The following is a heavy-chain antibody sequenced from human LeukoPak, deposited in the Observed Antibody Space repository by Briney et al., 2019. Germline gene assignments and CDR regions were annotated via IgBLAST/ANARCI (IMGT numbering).Heavy chain of an antibody. J-gene: IGHJ6*04. Sequence: QPGRSLRLSCAASGFTFSSYGMHWVRQGPGKGLEWVAVIWYDGSNKYYADSVKGRFTISRDNSKNTLYLQMNSLRAEDTAVYYCTRDMWYSSSPYYYYGMDVWGKGTTVTVSS. D-gene: IGHD6-13*01. CDR1: GFTFSSYG. V-gene: IGHV3-33*01. CDR2: IWYDGSNK. CDR3: TRDMWYSSSPYYYYGMDV.